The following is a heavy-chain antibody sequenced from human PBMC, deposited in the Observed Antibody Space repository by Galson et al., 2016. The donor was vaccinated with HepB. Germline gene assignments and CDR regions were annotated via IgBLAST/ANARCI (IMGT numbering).Heavy chain of an antibody. J-gene: IGHJ5*02. CDR2: SYFTEDT. Sequence: ETLSLTCSVSGDSVTRYCWSWIRQPPGKGLEWIGYSYFTEDTGYNPSLKSRATISLDTSKNQVSLKLKSVTAADTAVYYCARDLSVLGRGWLDPWGQGTLITVSS. CDR3: ARDLSVLGRGWLDP. D-gene: IGHD3-16*01. V-gene: IGHV4-59*02. CDR1: GDSVTRYC.